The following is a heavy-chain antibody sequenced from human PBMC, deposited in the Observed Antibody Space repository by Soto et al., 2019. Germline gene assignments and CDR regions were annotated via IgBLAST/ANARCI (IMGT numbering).Heavy chain of an antibody. CDR3: AIVRVYYYGMDV. J-gene: IGHJ6*02. V-gene: IGHV1-2*02. CDR1: GYTFTGYY. CDR2: INPNSGGT. Sequence: ASVKVSCKASGYTFTGYYMHWVRQAPGQGLEWMGWINPNSGGTNYAQKFQGRVTMTRDTSISTAYMELSRLRSDDTAVYYCAIVRVYYYGMDVWGQGTTVTVFS.